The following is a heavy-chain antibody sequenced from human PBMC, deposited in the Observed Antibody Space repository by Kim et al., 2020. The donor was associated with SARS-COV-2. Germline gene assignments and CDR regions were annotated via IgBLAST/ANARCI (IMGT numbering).Heavy chain of an antibody. CDR2: IKQDGSEK. V-gene: IGHV3-7*01. J-gene: IGHJ4*02. Sequence: GGSLRLSCAASGFTFSSYWMSWVRQAPGKGLEWVANIKQDGSEKYYVDSVKGRFTISRDNAKNSLYLQMNSLRAEDTAVYYCARLDYGRRFLTLDYWGQGTLVTVSS. CDR1: GFTFSSYW. D-gene: IGHD3-16*01. CDR3: ARLDYGRRFLTLDY.